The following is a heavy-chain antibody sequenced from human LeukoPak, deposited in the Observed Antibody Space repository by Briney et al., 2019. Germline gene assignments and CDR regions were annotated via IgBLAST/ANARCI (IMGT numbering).Heavy chain of an antibody. J-gene: IGHJ4*02. Sequence: PSETLSLTCTVSGGSISSGSYYWSWIRQPAGKGLEWIGRIYTSGSTNYNPSLKSRVTISIDTSKNQFSLKLASVTAADTAVYYCARVTYPGLLWFGDWGQGTLVTVSS. V-gene: IGHV4-61*02. D-gene: IGHD3-10*01. CDR1: GGSISSGSYY. CDR3: ARVTYPGLLWFGD. CDR2: IYTSGST.